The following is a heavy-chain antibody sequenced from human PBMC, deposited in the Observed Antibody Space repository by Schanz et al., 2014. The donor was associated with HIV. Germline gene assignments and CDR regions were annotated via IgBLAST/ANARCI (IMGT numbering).Heavy chain of an antibody. CDR2: IWYDGTDK. D-gene: IGHD3-9*01. V-gene: IGHV3-33*01. CDR1: GFTFSSHG. CDR3: ARDSYYDRSRYSGYYYYGMDV. Sequence: QVQLVESGGGVVQPGRSLRLSCAASGFTFSSHGMHWVRQAPGKGLEWVAVIWYDGTDKYYAGSVKGRFTISRDNSQNTMYLQMNRLRAEDTAVYYCARDSYYDRSRYSGYYYYGMDVWGQGTTVTVS. J-gene: IGHJ6*02.